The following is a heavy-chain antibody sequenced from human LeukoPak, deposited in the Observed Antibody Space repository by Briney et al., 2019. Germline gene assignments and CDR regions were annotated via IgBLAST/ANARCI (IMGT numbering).Heavy chain of an antibody. Sequence: TLSLTCSVSGGSISSGSYYWSWIRQPAGKGLEWIGRIYTSGSTNYNPSLKSRVTISVDKSKNQFSLKLSSVTAADTAVYYCARLISAGGFDYWGQGTLVTVSS. J-gene: IGHJ4*02. V-gene: IGHV4-61*02. D-gene: IGHD2-8*02. CDR1: GGSISSGSYY. CDR2: IYTSGST. CDR3: ARLISAGGFDY.